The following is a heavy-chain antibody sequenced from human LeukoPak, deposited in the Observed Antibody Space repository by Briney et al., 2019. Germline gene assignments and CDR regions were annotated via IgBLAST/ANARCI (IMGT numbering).Heavy chain of an antibody. CDR1: GGSFSGYY. CDR2: INHSGST. Sequence: SETLSLTCAVYGGSFSGYYWSWIRQPPGKGLEWIGEINHSGSTSYNPSLKSRVTISVDTSKNQSSLKLSSVTAADTAVYYCARGYCSTTSCHDAFDIWGQGTMVTVSS. D-gene: IGHD2-2*01. CDR3: ARGYCSTTSCHDAFDI. J-gene: IGHJ3*02. V-gene: IGHV4-34*01.